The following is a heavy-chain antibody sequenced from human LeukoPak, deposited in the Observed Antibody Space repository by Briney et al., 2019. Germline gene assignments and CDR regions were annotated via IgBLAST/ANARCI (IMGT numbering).Heavy chain of an antibody. V-gene: IGHV4-31*03. D-gene: IGHD3-22*01. CDR3: ARERRINMTPNWFDP. CDR2: IYYSGST. CDR1: GGSISSGGYY. Sequence: PSETLSLTCTVSGGSISSGGYYWSWIRQHPGKGLEWIGYIYYSGSTYYNPSLKSRVTISVDTSKNQFSLKLSSVTAADTAVYYCARERRINMTPNWFDPWGQGTLVTVSS. J-gene: IGHJ5*02.